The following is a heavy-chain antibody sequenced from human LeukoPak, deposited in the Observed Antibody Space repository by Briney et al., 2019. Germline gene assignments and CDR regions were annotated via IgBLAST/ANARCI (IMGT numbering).Heavy chain of an antibody. Sequence: GGSLRLSCAASGFTVSNYGMHWVRQAPGKGLEWVAVIWYDGSNKYYADSVKGRFTISRDNSKNTLYVQMNSLRAEDTAVYYCATQREAYYYYMDVWGKGTTVTVSS. CDR2: IWYDGSNK. J-gene: IGHJ6*03. CDR3: ATQREAYYYYMDV. V-gene: IGHV3-33*01. CDR1: GFTVSNYG.